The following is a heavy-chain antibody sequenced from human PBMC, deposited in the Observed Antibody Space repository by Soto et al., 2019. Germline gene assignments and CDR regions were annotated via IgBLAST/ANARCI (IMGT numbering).Heavy chain of an antibody. J-gene: IGHJ6*02. CDR1: GGSISSGGYY. CDR2: IYYSGST. Sequence: SETLSLTCTVSGGSISSGGYYWSWIRTHPGKGLEWIGYIYYSGSTNYNPSLKSRVTISVDTSKNQFSLKLSSVTAADTAVYYCAGLWFGELNYYYGMDVWGQGTTVTSP. V-gene: IGHV4-61*08. D-gene: IGHD3-10*01. CDR3: AGLWFGELNYYYGMDV.